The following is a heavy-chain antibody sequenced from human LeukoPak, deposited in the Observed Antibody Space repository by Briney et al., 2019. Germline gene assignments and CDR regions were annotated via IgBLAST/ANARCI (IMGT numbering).Heavy chain of an antibody. CDR3: ARTTEGGYTYGYFYYYYMDV. Sequence: SETLSLTCTVSGGSISSYYWSWIRQPPGKGLEWIGYIHYSGSTNYNPPLKSQVTISVDTSKNQFSLKLSSVTAADTAVYYCARTTEGGYTYGYFYYYYMDVWGKGTTVTISS. D-gene: IGHD5-18*01. CDR1: GGSISSYY. J-gene: IGHJ6*03. CDR2: IHYSGST. V-gene: IGHV4-59*01.